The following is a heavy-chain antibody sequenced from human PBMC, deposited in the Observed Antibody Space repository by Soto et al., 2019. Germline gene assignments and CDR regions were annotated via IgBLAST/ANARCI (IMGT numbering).Heavy chain of an antibody. CDR3: ARDIEPPGLLFDY. CDR2: ISFSADSI. Sequence: PGGSLRLSCAASGFSFSDYYMSWIRQAPGKGLEWVSYISFSADSIYYADSVKGRFTISRDNARNSLYLQMNSLRAEDTAVYYCARDIEPPGLLFDYWGRGTLVTVSS. D-gene: IGHD6-13*01. V-gene: IGHV3-11*01. J-gene: IGHJ4*02. CDR1: GFSFSDYY.